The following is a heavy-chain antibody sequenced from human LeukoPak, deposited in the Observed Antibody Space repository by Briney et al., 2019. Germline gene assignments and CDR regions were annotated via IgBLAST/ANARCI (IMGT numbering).Heavy chain of an antibody. CDR2: IYSSGST. CDR1: GGSISSSSYY. Sequence: NSSETLSLTCTVSGGSISSSSYYWGWIRQPPGKGLEWIGSIYSSGSTYYNSSLKSRFTISVDTSKNQFSLKLSSVTAADTAVYYCARSYCSTTSCNRLGYFDYWGQGTLVTVSS. D-gene: IGHD2-2*01. V-gene: IGHV4-39*01. CDR3: ARSYCSTTSCNRLGYFDY. J-gene: IGHJ4*02.